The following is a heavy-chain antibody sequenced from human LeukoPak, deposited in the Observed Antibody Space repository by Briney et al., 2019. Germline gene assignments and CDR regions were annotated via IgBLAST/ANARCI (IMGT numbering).Heavy chain of an antibody. CDR1: GFTFSSYS. CDR2: ISSSSSTI. CDR3: ASVDSSGYSFYYYYMDV. J-gene: IGHJ6*03. V-gene: IGHV3-48*04. D-gene: IGHD3-22*01. Sequence: GGSLRLSCAASGFTFSSYSMNWVRQAPGKGLEWVSYISSSSSTIYYADSVKGRFTISRDNAKNSLYLQMNSLRAEDTAVYYCASVDSSGYSFYYYYMDVWGKGTTVTVSS.